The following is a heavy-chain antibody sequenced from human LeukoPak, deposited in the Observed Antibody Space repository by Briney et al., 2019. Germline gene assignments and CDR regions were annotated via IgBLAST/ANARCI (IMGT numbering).Heavy chain of an antibody. CDR1: GFTFSTYA. Sequence: GSLRLSCAASGFTFSTYAMHWVRQAPGKGLEWVALISYDGSNKYYADSVKGRFTISRDNSKNTLYLQMNSLRAEDTAVYYCARDREYSYGYDYWGQGTLVTVSS. CDR2: ISYDGSNK. V-gene: IGHV3-30*04. CDR3: ARDREYSYGYDY. J-gene: IGHJ4*02. D-gene: IGHD5-18*01.